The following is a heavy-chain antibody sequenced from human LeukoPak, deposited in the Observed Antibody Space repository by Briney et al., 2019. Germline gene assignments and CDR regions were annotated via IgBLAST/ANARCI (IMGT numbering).Heavy chain of an antibody. J-gene: IGHJ4*02. D-gene: IGHD6-13*01. CDR2: INTDTGNP. CDR1: GYTLTSYA. CDR3: AREAAAGTAVDY. Sequence: ASVKVSCKTSGYTLTSYAMNWVQQAPGQGLEWMGWINTDTGNPTYAQGFAGRFVFSLDISVSTAYLQISSLKAEDTAVYYCAREAAAGTAVDYWGQGTLVTVSS. V-gene: IGHV7-4-1*02.